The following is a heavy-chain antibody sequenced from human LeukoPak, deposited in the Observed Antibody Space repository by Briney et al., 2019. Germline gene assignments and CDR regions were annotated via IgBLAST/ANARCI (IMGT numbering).Heavy chain of an antibody. D-gene: IGHD3-22*01. CDR3: ARTTYYYDSSGYYHDAFDI. CDR2: IYYSGST. V-gene: IGHV4-59*08. Sequence: SETLSLTCTVSGGSISSYYWSWIRQPPGKGPEWIGYIYYSGSTNYNPSPKSRVTISVDTSKNQFSLKLSSVTAADTAVYYCARTTYYYDSSGYYHDAFDIWGQGTMVTVSS. J-gene: IGHJ3*02. CDR1: GGSISSYY.